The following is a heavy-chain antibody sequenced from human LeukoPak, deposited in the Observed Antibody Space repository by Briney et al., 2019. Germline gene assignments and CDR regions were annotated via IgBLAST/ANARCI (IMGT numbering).Heavy chain of an antibody. CDR2: IYPGDSDT. V-gene: IGHV5-51*01. CDR1: GYSFTSYW. D-gene: IGHD3-16*02. CDR3: ARAYYDYVWGSYRREYYFDY. Sequence: GESLKISCKGSGYSFTSYWIGWVRQLPGKGLEWMGIIYPGDSDTRYSPSFQGQVTISADKSISTAYLQWSSLKASDTAMYYCARAYYDYVWGSYRREYYFDYWGQGTLVTVSS. J-gene: IGHJ4*02.